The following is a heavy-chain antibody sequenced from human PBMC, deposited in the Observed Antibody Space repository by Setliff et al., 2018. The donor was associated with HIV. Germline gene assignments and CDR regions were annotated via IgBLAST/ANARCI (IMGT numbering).Heavy chain of an antibody. CDR3: ARHRYSSSINWFDP. CDR1: GGSISNSDFY. V-gene: IGHV4-39*01. D-gene: IGHD6-13*01. Sequence: PSETLSLTCTVSGGSISNSDFYWGWIRQSPGKGLEWIGSIYYRGATYYNPTLQSRVTISADTSKNQFYLKLTSVTAADTAIYYCARHRYSSSINWFDPWGQGTLVTVSS. CDR2: IYYRGAT. J-gene: IGHJ5*02.